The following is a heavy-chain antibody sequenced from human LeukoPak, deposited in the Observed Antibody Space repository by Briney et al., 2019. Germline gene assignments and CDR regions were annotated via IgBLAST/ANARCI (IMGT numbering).Heavy chain of an antibody. V-gene: IGHV1-2*04. CDR1: GYTFTGYY. D-gene: IGHD3-22*01. CDR2: INPNSGGT. J-gene: IGHJ4*02. Sequence: GASVKVSCKASGYTFTGYYMHWVRQAPGQGLEWMGWINPNSGGTNYAQKFQGWVTMTRDTSISTAYTELSRLRSDDTAVYYCARGPYYYDSSGYYPNWGQGTLVTVSS. CDR3: ARGPYYYDSSGYYPN.